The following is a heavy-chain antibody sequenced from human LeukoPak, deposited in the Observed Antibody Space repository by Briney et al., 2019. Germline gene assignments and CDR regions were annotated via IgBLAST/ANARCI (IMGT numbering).Heavy chain of an antibody. CDR2: IWYDGSNK. V-gene: IGHV3-33*01. D-gene: IGHD6-6*01. Sequence: GGSLRLSCAASGFTFSSYGMHWVRQAPGKGLEWVAVIWYDGSNKYYADSVKGRFTISRDNSKNTLYLQMNSLRAEDTAVYYCARDRGGVAALDYWGQGTLVTVSS. CDR1: GFTFSSYG. CDR3: ARDRGGVAALDY. J-gene: IGHJ4*02.